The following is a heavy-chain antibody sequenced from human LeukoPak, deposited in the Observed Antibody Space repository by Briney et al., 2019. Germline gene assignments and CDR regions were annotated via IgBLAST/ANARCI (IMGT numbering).Heavy chain of an antibody. CDR2: ISGSGGTT. V-gene: IGHV3-23*01. J-gene: IGHJ4*02. CDR1: GFSFRSYA. CDR3: ATAAGADFFDY. Sequence: GGSLILSCAASGFSFRSYAMSWVRQAPGMGLEWVSAISGSGGTTDYADSVKGRFTISTDNSKNTLYLQKNSLRAEDTAVYYCATAAGADFFDYWGQGTLVTVSS. D-gene: IGHD3-3*01.